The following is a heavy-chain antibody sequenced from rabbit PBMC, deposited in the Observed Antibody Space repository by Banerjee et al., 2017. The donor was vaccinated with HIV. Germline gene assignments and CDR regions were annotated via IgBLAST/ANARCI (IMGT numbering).Heavy chain of an antibody. Sequence: QEQLVESGGGLVQPEGSLTLTCKASGFSFSSSYWICWVRQAPGKGLEWIACIYTGSGSALYVSWAKGRFPISKTSSNTVTLQKASLAAADTATYFCAREEYDGGVHLKLWGPGTLVPVS. D-gene: IGHD2-1*01. CDR1: GFSFSSSYW. CDR2: IYTGSGSA. V-gene: IGHV1S45*01. CDR3: AREEYDGGVHLKL. J-gene: IGHJ4*01.